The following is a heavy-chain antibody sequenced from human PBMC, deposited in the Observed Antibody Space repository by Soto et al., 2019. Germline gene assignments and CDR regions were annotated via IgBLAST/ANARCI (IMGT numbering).Heavy chain of an antibody. CDR3: ARDSDSSGYYCDY. V-gene: IGHV3-33*01. CDR1: GCTFSSYG. CDR2: IWYDGGNK. D-gene: IGHD3-22*01. J-gene: IGHJ4*02. Sequence: QVQLVESGGGVVQPGRSLSLSCAASGCTFSSYGMHWFRQAPGKGLEWVAVIWYDGGNKYYADSVRGRFTISRDNSKNTLYLQMNSLRAEDTAVYYCARDSDSSGYYCDYWGQGTLVTVSS.